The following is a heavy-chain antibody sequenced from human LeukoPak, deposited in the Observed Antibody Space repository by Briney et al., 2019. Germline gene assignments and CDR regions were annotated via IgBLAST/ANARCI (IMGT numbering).Heavy chain of an antibody. CDR1: GFTFSSYG. D-gene: IGHD4-17*01. V-gene: IGHV3-30*18. Sequence: GGSLRLSCAASGFTFSSYGMHWVRQAPGKGLEWVAVISYDGSSKYYADSVKGRFTISRDNSKNTLYLQMNSLRAEDTSVYYCAKDLNKRKYGDYVDYWGQGTLVTVSS. J-gene: IGHJ4*02. CDR2: ISYDGSSK. CDR3: AKDLNKRKYGDYVDY.